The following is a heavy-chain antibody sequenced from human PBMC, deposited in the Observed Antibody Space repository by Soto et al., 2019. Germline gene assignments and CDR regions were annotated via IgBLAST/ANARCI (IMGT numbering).Heavy chain of an antibody. CDR1: GGTVSSYA. Sequence: SSVKVSCKASGGTVSSYAITWVRQAPGKGLEWMGVFIPIFVSAHYAQKFQGRVTITADESTSTAYMELSGLRSEDTAIYYCARDLSSDSTGFRGYDLWGQGTLGTVSS. D-gene: IGHD3-10*01. V-gene: IGHV1-69*13. CDR3: ARDLSSDSTGFRGYDL. CDR2: FIPIFVSA. J-gene: IGHJ4*02.